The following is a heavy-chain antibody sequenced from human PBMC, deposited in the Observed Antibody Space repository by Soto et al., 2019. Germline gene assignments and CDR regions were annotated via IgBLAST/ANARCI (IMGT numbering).Heavy chain of an antibody. V-gene: IGHV3-23*01. CDR3: AKGSPVGSYYGSSGLDY. Sequence: EVQLLESGGGLVQPGGSLRLSCAASGFTFSNYAINWVRQAPGKGLEWVSVISGSGGSTYYADSVKGRFTGSRDNSKNTLDLQMKSLRAEDTAVYYCAKGSPVGSYYGSSGLDYWGQGTLVTVSS. J-gene: IGHJ4*02. CDR1: GFTFSNYA. CDR2: ISGSGGST. D-gene: IGHD3-22*01.